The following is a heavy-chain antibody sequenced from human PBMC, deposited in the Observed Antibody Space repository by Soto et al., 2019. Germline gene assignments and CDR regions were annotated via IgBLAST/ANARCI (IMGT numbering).Heavy chain of an antibody. CDR3: ASDLGGYCSGGSCLTGMDV. CDR2: IWYDGSNK. D-gene: IGHD2-15*01. V-gene: IGHV3-33*01. CDR1: GFTFSSYG. Sequence: PGGSLRLSCAASGFTFSSYGMHWVRQAPGKGLEWVAVIWYDGSNKYYADSVKGRFTISRDNSKNTLYLQMNSLRAEDTAVYYWASDLGGYCSGGSCLTGMDVWGQGTTVTVSS. J-gene: IGHJ6*02.